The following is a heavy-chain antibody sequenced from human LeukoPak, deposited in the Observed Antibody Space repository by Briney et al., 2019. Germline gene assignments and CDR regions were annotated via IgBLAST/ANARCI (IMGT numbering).Heavy chain of an antibody. V-gene: IGHV3-9*01. CDR3: XXVGDSGSYFGFDY. CDR1: GFTFSSYS. J-gene: IGHJ4*02. CDR2: ISWNSGSI. Sequence: GGSLRLSCAASGFTFSSYSMNWVRQAPGKGLEWVSGISWNSGSIGYADSVKGRFTISRDNAKNSLYLQMNSLRAEDTALYYCXXVGDSGSYFGFDYWGQGTLVTVSS. D-gene: IGHD1-26*01.